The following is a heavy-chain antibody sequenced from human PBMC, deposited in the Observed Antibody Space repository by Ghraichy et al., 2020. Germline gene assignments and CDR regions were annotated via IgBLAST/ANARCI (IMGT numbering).Heavy chain of an antibody. Sequence: SQTLSLTCTVSGGSINNYYWSWIRQPPGKGLEWIGYIFYSGSTNYNPSLKSRVTISTDTSKNQFSLKLSSVTAADTAVYYCARSSSSGYFNWFDPWGQGTLVTVSS. J-gene: IGHJ5*02. CDR2: IFYSGST. D-gene: IGHD3-22*01. CDR3: ARSSSSGYFNWFDP. V-gene: IGHV4-59*01. CDR1: GGSINNYY.